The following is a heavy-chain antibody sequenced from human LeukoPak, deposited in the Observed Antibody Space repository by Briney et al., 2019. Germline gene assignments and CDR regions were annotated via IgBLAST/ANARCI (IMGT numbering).Heavy chain of an antibody. CDR1: GYTFTGYY. CDR2: INPNSGGT. Sequence: ASVKVSCKASGYTFTGYYMHWVRQAPGPGLELMGWINPNSGGTNYAQKFQGRVTMTRNTSNSTAYMELSRLSSDDTAVYYCAREGLEGNGYNYFGYWGQGTLVTVSS. J-gene: IGHJ4*02. CDR3: AREGLEGNGYNYFGY. V-gene: IGHV1-2*02. D-gene: IGHD5-24*01.